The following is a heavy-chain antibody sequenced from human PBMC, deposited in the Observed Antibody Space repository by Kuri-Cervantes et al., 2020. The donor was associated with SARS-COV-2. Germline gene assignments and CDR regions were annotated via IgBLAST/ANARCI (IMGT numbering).Heavy chain of an antibody. CDR1: GFTFSSYG. CDR2: IRYDGSNK. Sequence: GESLKISCAASGFTFSSYGMHWVRQAPGKGLEWEAFIRYDGSNKYYADSVKGRFTISRDNSKNTLYLQMNSLRAEDTAVYYCAKDRKQIAAAGLDYWGQGTLVTVSS. V-gene: IGHV3-30*02. CDR3: AKDRKQIAAAGLDY. D-gene: IGHD6-13*01. J-gene: IGHJ4*02.